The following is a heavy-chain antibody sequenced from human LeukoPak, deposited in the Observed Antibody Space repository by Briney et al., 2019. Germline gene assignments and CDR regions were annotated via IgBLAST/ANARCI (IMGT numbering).Heavy chain of an antibody. V-gene: IGHV3-74*01. J-gene: IGHJ5*02. CDR3: ARSPNCGGDCS. CDR2: ISSDGGTT. D-gene: IGHD2-21*02. CDR1: GFTFSYYS. Sequence: GGSLRLSCAASGFTFSYYSMHWVRQAPGKGVVWVSRISSDGGTTTYADSVKGRFTISRDNADNTLFLQMNSLRPEDTAVYYCARSPNCGGDCSWGQGTLVTVSS.